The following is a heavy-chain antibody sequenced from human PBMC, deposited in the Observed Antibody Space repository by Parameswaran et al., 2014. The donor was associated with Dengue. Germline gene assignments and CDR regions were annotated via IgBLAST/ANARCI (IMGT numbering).Heavy chain of an antibody. CDR3: ARDIVVVPATTYGMDV. Sequence: SWVRQAPGQGLEWMGGIIPILDTTNYAQKFQGRVTLTADESTTTVYMELSSLRSDDTAVYYCARDIVVVPATTYGMDVWGHGTTVTVSS. J-gene: IGHJ6*02. CDR2: IIPILDTT. D-gene: IGHD2-2*01. V-gene: IGHV1-69*01.